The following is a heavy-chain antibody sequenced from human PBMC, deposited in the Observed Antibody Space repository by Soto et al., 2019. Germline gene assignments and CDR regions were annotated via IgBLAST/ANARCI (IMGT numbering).Heavy chain of an antibody. CDR3: ARVPELRIYYSYGMDV. V-gene: IGHV6-1*01. CDR1: GDSVSSNSAA. J-gene: IGHJ6*02. Sequence: SQTLSLTCAISGDSVSSNSAAWNWIRQPPSRGLEWLGRTYYRSKWYNDYAVSVKSRITINPDTSKNQFSLQLNSVTPEDTAVYYCARVPELRIYYSYGMDVWGQGTTVTVSS. CDR2: TYYRSKWYN. D-gene: IGHD1-26*01.